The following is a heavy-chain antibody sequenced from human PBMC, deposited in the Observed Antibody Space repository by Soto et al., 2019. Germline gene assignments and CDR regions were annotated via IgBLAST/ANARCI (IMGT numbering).Heavy chain of an antibody. J-gene: IGHJ5*02. CDR1: GGSISSGGYY. D-gene: IGHD4-4*01. CDR2: IYYSGST. V-gene: IGHV4-31*11. CDR3: ARTLQRIKTGFDP. Sequence: RLGRAGAVSGGSISSGGYYWSWIRQLPGKGLEWIGYIYYSGSTSYYPSLKSRVSISVDTSKNQFSLKLSSVTAAETAVYYCARTLQRIKTGFDPW.